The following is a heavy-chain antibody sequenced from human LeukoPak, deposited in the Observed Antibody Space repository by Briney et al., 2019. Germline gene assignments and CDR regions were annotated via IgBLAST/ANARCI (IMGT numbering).Heavy chain of an antibody. V-gene: IGHV3-53*01. J-gene: IGHJ6*03. CDR3: ARVYYGSGSLHYYYYYMDV. D-gene: IGHD3-10*01. CDR2: IYSGGST. CDR1: GFTVRSNY. Sequence: PGGSQRLSCAASGFTVRSNYMSWVRQAPGKGLEWVAVIYSGGSTYYAGSVKGRFTISRDNPKNTLYLQMNSLRVEDTAVYYCARVYYGSGSLHYYYYYMDVWGKGTTVTISS.